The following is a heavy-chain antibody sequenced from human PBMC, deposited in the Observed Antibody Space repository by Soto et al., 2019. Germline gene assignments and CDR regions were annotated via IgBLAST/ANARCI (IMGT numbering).Heavy chain of an antibody. J-gene: IGHJ6*02. D-gene: IGHD3-10*01. V-gene: IGHV1-69*12. Sequence: QVQLVQSGAEVKKPGSSVKVSCKASGGTFSSYTITWVRQAPGQGLEWRGGIIPIFGTANYAQKFQGRVTIAADDSTSTAYMELSSLRSEDTAVYYCAREGGSGNYRYYAMDVWGQGTTVTVSS. CDR3: AREGGSGNYRYYAMDV. CDR2: IIPIFGTA. CDR1: GGTFSSYT.